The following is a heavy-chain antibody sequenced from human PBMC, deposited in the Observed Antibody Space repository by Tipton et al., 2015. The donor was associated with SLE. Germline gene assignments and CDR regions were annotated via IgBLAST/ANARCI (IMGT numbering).Heavy chain of an antibody. J-gene: IGHJ4*02. Sequence: LRLSCNVSGGSISSGGYYWGWIRQPPGKGLEWIGRIYYSGSSYYNPSLKSRVTISVDTSKNQFSLKLSSVTAADTAVYYCARDPNGGYGGFDYWGLGALVTVSS. CDR1: GGSISSGGYY. CDR3: ARDPNGGYGGFDY. CDR2: IYYSGSS. D-gene: IGHD4-23*01. V-gene: IGHV4-39*07.